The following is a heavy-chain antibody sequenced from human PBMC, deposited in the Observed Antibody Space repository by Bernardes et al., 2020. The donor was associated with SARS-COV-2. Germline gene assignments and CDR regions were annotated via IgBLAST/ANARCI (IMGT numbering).Heavy chain of an antibody. D-gene: IGHD1-7*01. CDR2: INPNSGGT. V-gene: IGHV1-2*02. J-gene: IGHJ6*02. CDR1: GYTFTGYY. Sequence: ASVKVSCKASGYTFTGYYMHWVRQAPGHGLEWMVWINPNSGGTNYAQKFQGRVTMTRDTSISTAYMELSRLRSDDTAVYYCASKGWNYPHYYYGMDVWGQGTTVTVSS. CDR3: ASKGWNYPHYYYGMDV.